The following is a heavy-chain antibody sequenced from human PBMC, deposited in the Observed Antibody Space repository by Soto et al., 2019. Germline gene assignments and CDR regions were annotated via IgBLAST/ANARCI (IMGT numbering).Heavy chain of an antibody. CDR3: AKGQDFWSGYFDY. CDR2: ISGSGGST. CDR1: GFTFSSYA. D-gene: IGHD3-3*01. V-gene: IGHV3-23*01. Sequence: EVQLLESGGGLVQPGGSLRLSCAASGFTFSSYAMSWVRQAPGKGLEWVSAISGSGGSTYYADSVKGRFTISRDNSKNTLYLEMNSLRAEDTAVYYCAKGQDFWSGYFDYWGQGTLVTVSS. J-gene: IGHJ4*02.